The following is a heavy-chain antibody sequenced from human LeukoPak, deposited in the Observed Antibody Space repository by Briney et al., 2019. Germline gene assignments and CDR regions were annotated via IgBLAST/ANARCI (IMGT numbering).Heavy chain of an antibody. J-gene: IGHJ6*02. CDR2: IYYSGST. CDR3: AGLSSGVRQDYYYYGMDV. D-gene: IGHD3-3*01. CDR1: GGSISSSSYY. Sequence: PSETLSLTCTVSGGSISSSSYYWGWIRQPPGKGLEWIGSIYYSGSTYYNPSLKSRVTISVDTSKNQFSLKLSSVTAADTAVYYCAGLSSGVRQDYYYYGMDVWGQGTTVTVSS. V-gene: IGHV4-39*01.